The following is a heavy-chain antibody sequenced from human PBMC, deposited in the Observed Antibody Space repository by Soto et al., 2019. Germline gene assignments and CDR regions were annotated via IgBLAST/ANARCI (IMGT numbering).Heavy chain of an antibody. CDR2: INTDGSST. D-gene: IGHD1-26*01. J-gene: IGHJ4*02. V-gene: IGHV3-74*01. CDR3: AKRELNSTGLFH. Sequence: EVQLVESGGGLVQPGGSLRLSCAASGFSFTSNWMHWVRQAPGKGLVWVSRINTDGSSTSYADSVKGRFTISRDNAKNTLFLQMNSLRAEDTAIYYCAKRELNSTGLFHWGQGTLVSVSS. CDR1: GFSFTSNW.